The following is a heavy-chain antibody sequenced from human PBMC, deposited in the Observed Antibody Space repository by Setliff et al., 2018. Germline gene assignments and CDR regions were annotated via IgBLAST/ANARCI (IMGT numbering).Heavy chain of an antibody. J-gene: IGHJ6*03. Sequence: ASVKVSCKASGGTFKNYGISWVRQAPGQGLEWMGGTIPIFGTTDYAQKFQGRVTIITDESTSTAFMQLSSLGSEDTAVYYCVREGVDTRSSTDYRYYMDVWGKGTTVTVSS. V-gene: IGHV1-69*05. CDR1: GGTFKNYG. CDR2: TIPIFGTT. D-gene: IGHD2-15*01. CDR3: VREGVDTRSSTDYRYYMDV.